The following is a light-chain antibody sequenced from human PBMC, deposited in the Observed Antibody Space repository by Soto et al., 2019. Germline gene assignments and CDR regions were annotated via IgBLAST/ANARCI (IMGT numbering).Light chain of an antibody. CDR3: ISYTSSDTYV. J-gene: IGLJ1*01. CDR2: DVS. CDR1: SSDVGAYKY. V-gene: IGLV2-14*01. Sequence: QSVLTQPASVSGSPGQSITISCTGTSSDVGAYKYVSWYQQHPGKAPKLMIYDVSSRPSGVSNRFSGSKSGNTASLIISGLQAEDEDDYYCISYTSSDTYVFGTGTKLTVL.